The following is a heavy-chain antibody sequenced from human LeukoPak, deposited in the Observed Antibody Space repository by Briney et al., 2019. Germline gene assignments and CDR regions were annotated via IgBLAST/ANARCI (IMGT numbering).Heavy chain of an antibody. J-gene: IGHJ5*02. Sequence: SQTISLTCAISGDSVSSNSVTWNWIRQSPSRGLEWLGRTYYRSTWYNDYAVSVRGRITVNPDTSKNQFSLHLNSVTPEDTAVNYCARRLTQYDCFDPWGQGILVTVSS. CDR1: GDSVSSNSVT. D-gene: IGHD2-2*01. CDR3: ARRLTQYDCFDP. V-gene: IGHV6-1*01. CDR2: TYYRSTWYN.